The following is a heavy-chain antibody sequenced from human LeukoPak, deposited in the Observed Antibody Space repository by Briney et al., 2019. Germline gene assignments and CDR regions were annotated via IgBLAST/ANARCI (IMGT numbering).Heavy chain of an antibody. J-gene: IGHJ4*02. Sequence: ASVKVSCKASGYTFTSYYMHWVRQAPGQGLEWMGIINPSGGSTSYAQKFQGRVTMTRDTSTSTVYMEPSSLRSEDTAVYYCARALKIVVVAATSRSPLGYWGQGTLVTVSS. V-gene: IGHV1-46*01. CDR3: ARALKIVVVAATSRSPLGY. CDR2: INPSGGST. CDR1: GYTFTSYY. D-gene: IGHD2-15*01.